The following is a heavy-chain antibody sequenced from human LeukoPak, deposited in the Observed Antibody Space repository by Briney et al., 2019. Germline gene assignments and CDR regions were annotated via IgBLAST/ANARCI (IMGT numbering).Heavy chain of an antibody. V-gene: IGHV3-23*01. D-gene: IGHD2-2*01. CDR3: AKYERATSDAFDV. Sequence: GGSLRLSCAASGFTFSSYDMSWVRQAPGKGLEWVSHISGSGGNTYYADSVKGRFTISRDNSKNTLYLQMNSLRAEDTAVYYCAKYERATSDAFDVWGRGTMVAVSS. CDR1: GFTFSSYD. J-gene: IGHJ3*01. CDR2: ISGSGGNT.